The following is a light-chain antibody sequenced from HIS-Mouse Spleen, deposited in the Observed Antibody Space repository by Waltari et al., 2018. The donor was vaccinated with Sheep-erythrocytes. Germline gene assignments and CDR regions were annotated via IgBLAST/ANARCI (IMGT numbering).Light chain of an antibody. CDR3: CSYAGSSTFVV. CDR2: EGS. CDR1: SSDGGRYKL. V-gene: IGLV2-23*01. J-gene: IGLJ2*01. Sequence: QSALTQPASVSGSPGQSITISCPGTSSDGGRYKLVSWYQQHPGKAPKLMIYEGSKRPSGVSNRFSGSKSGNTASLTISGLQAEDEADYYCCSYAGSSTFVVFGGGTKLTVL.